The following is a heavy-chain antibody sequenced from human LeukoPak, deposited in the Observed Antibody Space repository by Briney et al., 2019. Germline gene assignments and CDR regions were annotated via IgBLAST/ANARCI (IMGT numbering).Heavy chain of an antibody. V-gene: IGHV3-33*01. CDR1: GXTFSTYG. D-gene: IGHD3-10*01. J-gene: IGHJ6*02. CDR2: IWYDGSNK. Sequence: GTSLRLSCAASGXTFSTYGMHWVRQAPGKGLEWVAVIWYDGSNKYYADSVKGRFTISRDNSRSTLYLQMNSLRADDTAVYYCARHLHYYGSGNYYYYFYAMDVWGQGTTVTVSS. CDR3: ARHLHYYGSGNYYYYFYAMDV.